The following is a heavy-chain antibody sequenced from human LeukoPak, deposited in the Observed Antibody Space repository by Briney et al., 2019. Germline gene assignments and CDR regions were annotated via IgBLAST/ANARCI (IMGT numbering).Heavy chain of an antibody. J-gene: IGHJ4*02. CDR3: ARRKRGSGGPFDY. D-gene: IGHD6-19*01. CDR1: GGSISDYY. Sequence: SETLSLTCTVSGGSISDYYWTWIRQSPGTGLEWIGYMDYSGSTAYNPTLKSRVTISIDTSKKQFSLELSSVTAADTAIYFCARRKRGSGGPFDYWGQGTLVTVSS. V-gene: IGHV4-59*08. CDR2: MDYSGST.